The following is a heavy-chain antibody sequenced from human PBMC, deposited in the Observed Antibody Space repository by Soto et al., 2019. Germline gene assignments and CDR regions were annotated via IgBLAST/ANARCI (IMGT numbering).Heavy chain of an antibody. J-gene: IGHJ4*02. CDR2: IIPIFGKA. CDR3: ARDLYINWYYPLDS. V-gene: IGHV1-69*13. Sequence: ASVKVSCKASGGTFRNYAFSWVRQAPGQGLEWMGGIIPIFGKANYEQRFQGRLTITADESTSTAYMELNSLRSEDTAVYFCARDLYINWYYPLDSWGQGTLVTVSS. CDR1: GGTFRNYA. D-gene: IGHD1-7*01.